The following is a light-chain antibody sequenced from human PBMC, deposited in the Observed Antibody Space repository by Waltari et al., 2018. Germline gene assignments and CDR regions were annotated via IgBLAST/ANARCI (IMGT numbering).Light chain of an antibody. J-gene: IGKJ1*01. CDR1: QSISGW. CDR2: KAS. CDR3: QQYDTFMWT. Sequence: DIQMTQSPSTLSASVGARVPITCRASQSISGWLAWYQQKPGKAPKLLIYKASTLESGVPSRFSGSGSGTEFTLTINSLQPDDFATYYCQQYDTFMWTFGQGTKVDI. V-gene: IGKV1-5*03.